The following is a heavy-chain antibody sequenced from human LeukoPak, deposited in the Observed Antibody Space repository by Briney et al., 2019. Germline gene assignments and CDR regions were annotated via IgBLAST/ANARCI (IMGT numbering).Heavy chain of an antibody. CDR1: GFTFSSYV. CDR2: LSEGGTTS. J-gene: IGHJ4*02. D-gene: IGHD1-26*01. V-gene: IGHV3-23*01. CDR3: AKRVGGTPDY. Sequence: GGSLRLSCTGSGFTFSSYVMNWVRQAPGKGLEWVSTLSEGGTTSYYADSVKGRFTISRDNFKDTVYLEMNSLRVEDTALYYCAKRVGGTPDYWGLGTLVTVAS.